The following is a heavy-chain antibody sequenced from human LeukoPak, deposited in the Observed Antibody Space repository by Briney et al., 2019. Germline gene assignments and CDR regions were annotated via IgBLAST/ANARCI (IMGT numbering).Heavy chain of an antibody. CDR1: GGSFSGYY. CDR2: INHSGST. J-gene: IGHJ3*02. CDR3: ARYGDYGPGAFDI. V-gene: IGHV4-34*01. Sequence: PSETLSLTCAVYGGSFSGYYWSWIRQPPGKGLEWIGEINHSGSTNYNPSLKSRVTISVDTSKNQFSLKLSSVTAADTAVYYCARYGDYGPGAFDIWGQGTMVTVSS. D-gene: IGHD4-17*01.